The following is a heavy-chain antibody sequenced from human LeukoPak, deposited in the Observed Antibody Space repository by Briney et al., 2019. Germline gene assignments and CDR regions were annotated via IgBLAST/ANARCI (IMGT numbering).Heavy chain of an antibody. J-gene: IGHJ4*02. CDR2: IYYSGST. V-gene: IGHV4-39*07. CDR1: GGSISSSSYY. CDR3: ARTGSYSSGWYDY. Sequence: PSETLSLTCTVSGGSISSSSYYWGWIRQPPGKGLEWIGSIYYSGSTYYNPSLKSRVTISVDTSKNQFSLKLSSVTAADTAVYYCARTGSYSSGWYDYWGQGTLVTVSS. D-gene: IGHD6-19*01.